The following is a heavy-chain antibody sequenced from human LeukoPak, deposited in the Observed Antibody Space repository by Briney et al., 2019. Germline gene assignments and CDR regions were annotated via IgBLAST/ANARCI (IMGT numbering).Heavy chain of an antibody. V-gene: IGHV3-23*01. D-gene: IGHD2-2*02. CDR2: ISGSGGST. CDR1: GFTFSSYA. CDR3: ARYIVVVPAAIRDLPSPYYYHGMDV. Sequence: GVLRLSCAASGFTFSSYAMSWVRQAPGKGLEWVSAISGSGGSTYYADSVKGRFTISRDNSKNTLYLQMNSLRAEDTAVYYCARYIVVVPAAIRDLPSPYYYHGMDVWGQGTTVTVSS. J-gene: IGHJ6*02.